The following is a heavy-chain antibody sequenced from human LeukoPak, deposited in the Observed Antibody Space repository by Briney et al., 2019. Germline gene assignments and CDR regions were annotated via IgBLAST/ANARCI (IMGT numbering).Heavy chain of an antibody. V-gene: IGHV4-38-2*01. D-gene: IGHD5-12*01. CDR1: GFTFSSYG. Sequence: GSLRLSCAASGFTFSSYGMSWVRQAPGKGLEWIASIYYSGSTYYNPSLKSRVTISVDTSKNQLSLKLNSVTAADTAVYYCAPGGYIGYGHAFDTWGQGTMVTVSS. CDR3: APGGYIGYGHAFDT. CDR2: IYYSGST. J-gene: IGHJ3*02.